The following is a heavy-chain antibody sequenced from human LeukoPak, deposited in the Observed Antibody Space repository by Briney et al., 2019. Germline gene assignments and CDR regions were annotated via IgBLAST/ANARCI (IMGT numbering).Heavy chain of an antibody. CDR3: ARGGYYDFWSGYYPNYYYYYMDV. D-gene: IGHD3-3*01. CDR2: MNPNSGNT. Sequence: ASVKVSCKASGYTFTSYGISWVRQAPGQGLEWMGWMNPNSGNTDYAQKFQGRVTITRNTSISTAYMELSSLRSEDTAVYYCARGGYYDFWSGYYPNYYYYYMDVWGKGTTVTVSS. J-gene: IGHJ6*03. CDR1: GYTFTSYG. V-gene: IGHV1-8*03.